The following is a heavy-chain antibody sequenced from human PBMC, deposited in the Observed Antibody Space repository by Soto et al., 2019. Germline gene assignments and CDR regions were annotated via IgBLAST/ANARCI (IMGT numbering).Heavy chain of an antibody. J-gene: IGHJ6*02. D-gene: IGHD2-15*01. CDR3: ARGYCSGGSCYFYYYYGMDV. CDR2: IIPIFGTA. Sequence: SVKVSCKASGGTFSSYAISWVRQAPGQGLEWMGGIIPIFGTANYAQKFQGRVTITADESTSTAYMELSSLRSEDTAVYYCARGYCSGGSCYFYYYYGMDVWGQGTKVTVSS. CDR1: GGTFSSYA. V-gene: IGHV1-69*13.